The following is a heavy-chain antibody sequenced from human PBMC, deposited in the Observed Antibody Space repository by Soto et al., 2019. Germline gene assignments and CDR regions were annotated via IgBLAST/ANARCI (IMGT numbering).Heavy chain of an antibody. Sequence: SETLSLTCTVSGGSISSGDYYWSWIRQPPGKGLEWIGYIYYSGSTYYNPSLKSRVTISVDTSKNQFSLKLSSVTAADTAVYYCARVGVGELLAHGMDGWGKGTTVTVSS. CDR2: IYYSGST. CDR1: GGSISSGDYY. CDR3: ARVGVGELLAHGMDG. V-gene: IGHV4-30-4*01. J-gene: IGHJ6*04. D-gene: IGHD3-10*01.